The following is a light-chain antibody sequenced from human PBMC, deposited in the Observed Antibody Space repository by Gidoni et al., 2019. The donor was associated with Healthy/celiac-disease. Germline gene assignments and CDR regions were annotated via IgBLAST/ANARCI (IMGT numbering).Light chain of an antibody. Sequence: SYVLTQPPSVSGAPGPTARVTCGGNHIGSKSVHWYQQKPGQAPVLVVYADSDRPSGIPERFSGSNSGNTATLTISRVAAVDEADYYCQVWDSSSDHNVVFGGGTKLTVL. CDR2: ADS. CDR1: HIGSKS. J-gene: IGLJ2*01. V-gene: IGLV3-21*02. CDR3: QVWDSSSDHNVV.